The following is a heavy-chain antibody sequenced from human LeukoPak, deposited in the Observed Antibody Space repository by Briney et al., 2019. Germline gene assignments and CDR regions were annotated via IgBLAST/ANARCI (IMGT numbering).Heavy chain of an antibody. D-gene: IGHD2-21*02. V-gene: IGHV3-23*01. Sequence: GGSLRLSCAASGFTFSRYAMSWVRQAPGKGLEWVSAISGSGGSTYYADSVKGRFTISRDNSKNTLYLQMNSLRAEDTAVYYCAKLLSGVTTIGFDYWGQGTLVTVSS. CDR1: GFTFSRYA. J-gene: IGHJ4*02. CDR2: ISGSGGST. CDR3: AKLLSGVTTIGFDY.